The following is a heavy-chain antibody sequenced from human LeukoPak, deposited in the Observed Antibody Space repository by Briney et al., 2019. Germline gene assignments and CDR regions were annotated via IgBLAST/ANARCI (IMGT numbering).Heavy chain of an antibody. CDR1: GFTFSRFV. CDR3: VKFDFGGVCCPPH. CDR2: ISSDGGST. J-gene: IGHJ4*02. Sequence: GGSLRLSCSASGFTFSRFVMHWVRQAPGKGLEYVSAISSDGGSTYYADSVESRFIISRDNSKNTLYLQMSSLRAEDTAVYYCVKFDFGGVCCPPHWGQGTLVTVSS. V-gene: IGHV3-64D*09. D-gene: IGHD2-21*01.